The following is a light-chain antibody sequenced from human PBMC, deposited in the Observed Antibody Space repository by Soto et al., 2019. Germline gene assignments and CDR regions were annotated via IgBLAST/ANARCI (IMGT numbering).Light chain of an antibody. CDR2: GAS. J-gene: IGKJ5*01. CDR3: QQRSDWPIT. Sequence: EIVLTQSPATLSLSPGERATLSCRAGQSVASYLAWYQQKPGQAPRLLIYGASNRATGIPARFSGSGSGTDFTLTISSLEPEDFAVYYCQQRSDWPITFGQGTRLEIK. CDR1: QSVASY. V-gene: IGKV3-11*01.